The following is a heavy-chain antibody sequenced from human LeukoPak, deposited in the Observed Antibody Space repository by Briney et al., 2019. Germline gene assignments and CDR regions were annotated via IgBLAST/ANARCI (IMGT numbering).Heavy chain of an antibody. Sequence: KPSETLSLTCTVSGGSISSYYWSWIRQPPGKGLEWIGHIYYSGSTNYKPSLESRVTISVDTSKNQFSLKLTSVAAADTAVYYCARGYCSSTSCSGGYYYGMDVWGQGTTVTVSS. D-gene: IGHD2-2*01. J-gene: IGHJ6*02. V-gene: IGHV4-59*01. CDR3: ARGYCSSTSCSGGYYYGMDV. CDR2: IYYSGST. CDR1: GGSISSYY.